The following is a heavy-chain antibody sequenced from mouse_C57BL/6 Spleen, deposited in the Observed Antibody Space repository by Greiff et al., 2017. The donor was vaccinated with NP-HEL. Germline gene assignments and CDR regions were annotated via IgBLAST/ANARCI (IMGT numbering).Heavy chain of an antibody. J-gene: IGHJ4*01. CDR2: IRSKSSNYAT. D-gene: IGHD2-3*01. Sequence: EADGGLVQPKGSLKLSCAASGFTFNTYAMHWVRQAPGKGLEWVARIRSKSSNYATYYADSVKDRFTISRDDSQSMLYLQMNNLKTEDTAMYYCVRDPLYDPYYAMDYWGQGTSVTVSS. V-gene: IGHV10-3*01. CDR3: VRDPLYDPYYAMDY. CDR1: GFTFNTYA.